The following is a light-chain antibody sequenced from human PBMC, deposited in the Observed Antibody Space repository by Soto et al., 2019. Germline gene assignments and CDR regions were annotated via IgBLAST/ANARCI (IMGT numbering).Light chain of an antibody. CDR2: NNN. J-gene: IGLJ1*01. V-gene: IGLV1-44*01. CDR3: AAWDDSLKGFV. CDR1: SSNIGTNT. Sequence: QSVLTQPASSPETPGQRVTISYSGSSSNIGTNTVNWYQLLPGTAPKLLIYNNNQRPSGVPDRFSGSKSGTSASLAISGLQSEDEADYYCAAWDDSLKGFVFGTGTKV.